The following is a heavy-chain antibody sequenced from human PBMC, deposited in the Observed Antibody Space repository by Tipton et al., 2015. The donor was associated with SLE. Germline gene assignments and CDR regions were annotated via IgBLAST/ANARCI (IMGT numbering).Heavy chain of an antibody. CDR3: ARGARYSYGPTYWYFDL. J-gene: IGHJ2*01. D-gene: IGHD5-18*01. V-gene: IGHV4-59*11. CDR2: IYYSGST. Sequence: TLSLTCAVYGGSISSHYWSWIRQPPGKGLEWIGYIYYSGSTNYNPSLKSRVTISVDTSKNQFSLKLSSVTAADTAVYYCARGARYSYGPTYWYFDLWGRGTLVTVSS. CDR1: GGSISSHY.